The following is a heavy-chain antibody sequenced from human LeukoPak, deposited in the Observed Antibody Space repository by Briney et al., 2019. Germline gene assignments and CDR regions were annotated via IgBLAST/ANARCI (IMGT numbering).Heavy chain of an antibody. CDR3: ARLRGAMTPVTSDFDY. J-gene: IGHJ4*02. CDR2: GFYSGSA. D-gene: IGHD4-17*01. Sequence: SETLSLTCTVPGGSISGSSYYWAWIRQPPGKGLEWIGSGFYSGSAYYNPSLKSRLTISVDTSKNQFSLDLSSVTAADTAVYYCARLRGAMTPVTSDFDYWGQGTLVTVSS. CDR1: GGSISGSSYY. V-gene: IGHV4-39*01.